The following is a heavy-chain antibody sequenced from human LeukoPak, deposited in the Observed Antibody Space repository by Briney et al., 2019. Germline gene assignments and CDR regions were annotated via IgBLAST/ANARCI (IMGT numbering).Heavy chain of an antibody. V-gene: IGHV4-39*07. J-gene: IGHJ6*02. CDR3: ARDRIVVVPAAGWYGMDV. CDR2: IYYSGST. CDR1: GGSISSSSYY. D-gene: IGHD2-2*01. Sequence: PETLSLTCTAPGGSISSSSYYWGWIRQPPGKWLEWIASIYYSGSTYYNPSLKIRVTISVDTSKNQFSLKLSSVTAADTAVYYCARDRIVVVPAAGWYGMDVWGQGTTVTVSS.